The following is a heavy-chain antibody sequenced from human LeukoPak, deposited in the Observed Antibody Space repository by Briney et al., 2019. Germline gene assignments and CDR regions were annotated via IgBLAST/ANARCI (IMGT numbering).Heavy chain of an antibody. CDR3: VTHRMVRGVITDYYFDC. CDR2: IYSSGST. J-gene: IGHJ4*02. Sequence: GGSLRLPCAASGFTVSSNYMSWVRQAPGKGLEWVSIIYSSGSTYYADSVKGRFTISRDNSKNTLYLQMNSLRAEDTAVYYCVTHRMVRGVITDYYFDCWGQGTLVTVSS. CDR1: GFTVSSNY. D-gene: IGHD3-10*01. V-gene: IGHV3-66*04.